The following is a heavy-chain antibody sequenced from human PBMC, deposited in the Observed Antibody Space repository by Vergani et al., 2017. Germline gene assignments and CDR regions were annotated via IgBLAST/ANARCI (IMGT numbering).Heavy chain of an antibody. Sequence: QMQLVQSGPEVKKPGTSVKVSCKASGFTFTSSAVQWVRQARGQRLEWIGWIVVGSGNTNYAQKFQERVTITRDMSTSTDYMELSSLRSEDTAVYYCAAEQIAVAGSPPADYWGQGTLVTVSS. D-gene: IGHD6-19*01. CDR3: AAEQIAVAGSPPADY. V-gene: IGHV1-58*01. CDR1: GFTFTSSA. CDR2: IVVGSGNT. J-gene: IGHJ4*02.